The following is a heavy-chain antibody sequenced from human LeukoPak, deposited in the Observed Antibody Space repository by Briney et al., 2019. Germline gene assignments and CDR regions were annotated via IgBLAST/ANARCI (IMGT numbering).Heavy chain of an antibody. Sequence: SETLSLTCAVYGGSFSGYYGSWIRQPPGKGLERIGEIYHSGATYYNPSLKSRVTISLDTSKNQFSLKLTSVTAADTAVYYCARVNGDAHDKSDYWGQGTLVTVSS. D-gene: IGHD5-24*01. V-gene: IGHV4-34*01. CDR1: GGSFSGYY. CDR2: IYHSGAT. J-gene: IGHJ4*02. CDR3: ARVNGDAHDKSDY.